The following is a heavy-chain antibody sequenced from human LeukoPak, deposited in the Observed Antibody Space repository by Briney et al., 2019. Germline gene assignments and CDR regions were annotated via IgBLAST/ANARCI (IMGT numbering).Heavy chain of an antibody. CDR3: ASVYIAEDAFDI. D-gene: IGHD6-13*01. CDR1: GGSISSSSYY. V-gene: IGHV4-39*01. Sequence: PETLSLTCTVSGGSISSSSYYWGWIRQPPGKGLEWIGSIYYSGSTYYNPSLKSRVTISVDTSKNQFSLKLSSVTAADTAVYYCASVYIAEDAFDIWGQGTMVTVSS. J-gene: IGHJ3*02. CDR2: IYYSGST.